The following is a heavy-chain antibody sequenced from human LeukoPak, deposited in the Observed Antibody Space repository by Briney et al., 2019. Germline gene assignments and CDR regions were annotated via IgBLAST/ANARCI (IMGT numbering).Heavy chain of an antibody. CDR1: GFTFSSYS. D-gene: IGHD1-1*01. Sequence: GGSLRLSCVASGFTFSSYSMNWVRQAPGKGLEWVSYISSSISTVYYANSVRGRFTISRDNAKNSLYLQMNSLRAEDTAVYYCAKDRGVTTRPRGYFDNWGQGTLVTVSS. V-gene: IGHV3-48*01. J-gene: IGHJ4*02. CDR2: ISSSISTV. CDR3: AKDRGVTTRPRGYFDN.